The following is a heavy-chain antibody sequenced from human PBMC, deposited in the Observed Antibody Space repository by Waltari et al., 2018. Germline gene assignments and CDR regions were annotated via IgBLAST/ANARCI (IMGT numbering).Heavy chain of an antibody. J-gene: IGHJ4*02. CDR3: ARGTYCSSTSCYLYGDYFDY. D-gene: IGHD2-2*01. CDR2: INHSGST. CDR1: GGSFSGYY. V-gene: IGHV4-34*01. Sequence: QVQLQQWGAGLLKPSETLSLTCAVYGGSFSGYYWSWIRQPPGKGLEWIGEINHSGSTNHNPSLKSRCTISVDTSKNQFSLKLSSVTAADTAVYYCARGTYCSSTSCYLYGDYFDYWGQGTLVTVSS.